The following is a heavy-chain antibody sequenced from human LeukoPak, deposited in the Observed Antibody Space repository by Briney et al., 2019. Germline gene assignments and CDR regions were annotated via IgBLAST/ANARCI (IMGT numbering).Heavy chain of an antibody. D-gene: IGHD6-19*01. CDR2: INHSGST. Sequence: KPSETLSLTCAVYGGSFSGYYWSWIRQPPGKGLEWIGEINHSGSTNYNPSLKSRVTISVDTSKNQFSLKLSSVTAADTAVYYCARGPSRYSSGWYNLRFDYWGQGTLVAVSS. CDR3: ARGPSRYSSGWYNLRFDY. V-gene: IGHV4-34*01. J-gene: IGHJ4*02. CDR1: GGSFSGYY.